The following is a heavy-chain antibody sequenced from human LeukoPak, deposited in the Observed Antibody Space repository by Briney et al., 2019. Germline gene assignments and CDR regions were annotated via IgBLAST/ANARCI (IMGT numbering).Heavy chain of an antibody. CDR2: IIPIFGTA. V-gene: IGHV1-69*13. Sequence: ASVKVFCKASGGTFSSYAISWVRQAPGQGLEWMGGIIPIFGTANYAQKFQGRVTITADESTSTAYMELSSLRSEDTAVYYCAREYYYDSSGYPKTHYYYYGMDVWGQGTTVTVSS. J-gene: IGHJ6*02. CDR3: AREYYYDSSGYPKTHYYYYGMDV. CDR1: GGTFSSYA. D-gene: IGHD3-22*01.